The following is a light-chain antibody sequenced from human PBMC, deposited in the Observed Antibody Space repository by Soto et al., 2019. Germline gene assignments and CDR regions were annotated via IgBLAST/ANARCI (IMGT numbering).Light chain of an antibody. J-gene: IGKJ4*01. CDR2: DAS. Sequence: EIVMTQSPATLSVSPGERATLSCRASQSVSSKLAWYQQKPGLAPRLLIYDASNRATGIPARFSGSGSGTDFTLTISSLEPEDFAVYYCQQRSNWPLTFGGGTKVDIK. CDR3: QQRSNWPLT. V-gene: IGKV3-11*01. CDR1: QSVSSK.